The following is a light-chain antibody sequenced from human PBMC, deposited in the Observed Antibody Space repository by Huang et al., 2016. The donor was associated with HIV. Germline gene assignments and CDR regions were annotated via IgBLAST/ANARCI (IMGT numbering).Light chain of an antibody. V-gene: IGKV3-20*01. J-gene: IGKJ1*01. CDR2: GAS. CDR3: QQCGSPTWT. CDR1: QFVANAY. Sequence: EIVLTQSPGTLSLSPGDRATLSCRASQFVANAYVAWYQHKPGQSPRLLIYGASMRASGIPDRFSGSGVVTDFTLTISRLEPDDFAVYFCQQCGSPTWTFGQGTKVEIK.